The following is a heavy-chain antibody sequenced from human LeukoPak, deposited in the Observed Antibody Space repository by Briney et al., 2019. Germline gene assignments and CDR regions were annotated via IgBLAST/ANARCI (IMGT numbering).Heavy chain of an antibody. CDR1: GGSISSGDYY. D-gene: IGHD3-3*01. V-gene: IGHV4-30-4*08. CDR2: IYYSGST. J-gene: IGHJ4*02. CDR3: ARLWSGHYYFDY. Sequence: SQTLSLTCTVSGGSISSGDYYWSWIRQPPGKGLEWIGYIYYSGSTYYNPSLKSRVTISVDTSKNQFSLKLSSVTAADTAVYYCARLWSGHYYFDYWGQGTLVTVSS.